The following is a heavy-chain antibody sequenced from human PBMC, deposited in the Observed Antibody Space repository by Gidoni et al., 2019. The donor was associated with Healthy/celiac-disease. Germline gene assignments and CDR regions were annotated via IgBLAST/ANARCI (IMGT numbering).Heavy chain of an antibody. Sequence: QLQLVQSGAEVKKPGSSVKVSCNASGGTFSSYAISWVRQAPGQGLEWMGGISPIFGTANYAQKCQGRVTITADESTSTAYMELSRLRSEDTAVYYCARGITMVRGASFGAFDIWGQGTMVTVSS. D-gene: IGHD3-10*01. CDR2: ISPIFGTA. J-gene: IGHJ3*02. CDR3: ARGITMVRGASFGAFDI. CDR1: GGTFSSYA. V-gene: IGHV1-69*01.